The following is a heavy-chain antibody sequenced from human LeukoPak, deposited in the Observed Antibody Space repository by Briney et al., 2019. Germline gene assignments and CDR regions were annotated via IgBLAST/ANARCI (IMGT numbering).Heavy chain of an antibody. V-gene: IGHV3-7*01. Sequence: PGGSLRLSCAASGFTFSSYWMSWVRQAPGKGLEWVANIKQDGSEKYYVDSVKGRFTISRDSSKNTLYLQMNSLRAEDTAVYYCTRDLDSYFDYWGQGTLVTVSS. CDR3: TRDLDSYFDY. CDR2: IKQDGSEK. J-gene: IGHJ4*02. CDR1: GFTFSSYW.